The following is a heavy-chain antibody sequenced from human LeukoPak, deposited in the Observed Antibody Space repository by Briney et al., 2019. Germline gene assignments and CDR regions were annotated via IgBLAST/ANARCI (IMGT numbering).Heavy chain of an antibody. CDR1: GFTFSSYA. CDR2: ISSNGGST. CDR3: ARQAVTTEGAFDI. V-gene: IGHV3-64*01. D-gene: IGHD4-17*01. J-gene: IGHJ3*02. Sequence: GGSLRLSCAASGFTFSSYAMHWVRQAPGKGLEYVSAISSNGGSTYYANSVKGRFTISRDNSKNTLYLQTGSLRAENMAVYYCARQAVTTEGAFDIWGQGTMVTVSS.